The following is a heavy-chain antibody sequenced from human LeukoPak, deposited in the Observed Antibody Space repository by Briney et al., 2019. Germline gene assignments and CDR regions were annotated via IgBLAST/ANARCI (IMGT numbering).Heavy chain of an antibody. V-gene: IGHV3-30*18. D-gene: IGHD7-27*01. Sequence: HPGRSLRLSCAASGFTFSSYGMHWVRQAPGKGLEWVAVISYDGSNKYYADSVKGRFTISRDNSKNTLYLQMNSLRAEDTAVYYCAKLGIPFDYWGQGTLVTASS. CDR2: ISYDGSNK. CDR3: AKLGIPFDY. CDR1: GFTFSSYG. J-gene: IGHJ4*02.